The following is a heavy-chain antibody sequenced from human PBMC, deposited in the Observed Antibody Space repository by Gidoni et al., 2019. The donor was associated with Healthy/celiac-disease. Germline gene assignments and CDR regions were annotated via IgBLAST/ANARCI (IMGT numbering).Heavy chain of an antibody. CDR1: GFTFSSYG. V-gene: IGHV3-33*01. Sequence: QVQLVESGGGVVQPGRSLRLSCAASGFTFSSYGMHWVRQAPGKGLEWVAVIWYDGSNKYYADAVKGRFTISRDNSKNTLYLQMNSLRAEDTAVYYCARDSNKGGMDVWGQGTTVTVSS. CDR3: ARDSNKGGMDV. CDR2: IWYDGSNK. J-gene: IGHJ6*02.